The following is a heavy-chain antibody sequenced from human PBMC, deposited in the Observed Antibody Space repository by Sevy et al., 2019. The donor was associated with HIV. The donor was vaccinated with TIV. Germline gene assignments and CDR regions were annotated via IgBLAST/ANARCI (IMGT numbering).Heavy chain of an antibody. V-gene: IGHV3-7*01. J-gene: IGHJ6*02. CDR2: IKEDGNER. CDR1: GFTFSTYW. CDR3: ARGRRNWGLGGLDV. D-gene: IGHD3-16*01. Sequence: GGSLRLSCAASGFTFSTYWMTWVRQAPGKGLEWVANIKEDGNERYYVDSVKGRFTLPRDNAKMSVYLELTSLRVEDSAIYYCARGRRNWGLGGLDVWGQGTTVTVSS.